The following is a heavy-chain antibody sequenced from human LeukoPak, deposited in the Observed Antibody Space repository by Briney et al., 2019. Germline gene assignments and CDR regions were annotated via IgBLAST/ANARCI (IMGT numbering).Heavy chain of an antibody. CDR3: ARSPRYSGSYWEPVHYYGMDV. D-gene: IGHD1-26*01. V-gene: IGHV4-39*07. CDR2: IYYSGST. CDR1: GGSISSSSYY. Sequence: SETLSLTCTVSGGSISSSSYYWGWIRQPPGKGLEWIGSIYYSGSTYYNPSLKSRVTISVDTSKNQFSLKLSSVTAADTAVYYCARSPRYSGSYWEPVHYYGMDVWGQGTTVTVSS. J-gene: IGHJ6*02.